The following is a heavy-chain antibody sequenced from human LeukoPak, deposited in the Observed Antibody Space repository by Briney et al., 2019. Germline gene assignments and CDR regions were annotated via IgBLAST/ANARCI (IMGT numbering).Heavy chain of an antibody. J-gene: IGHJ5*02. D-gene: IGHD3-10*01. CDR1: GYTLTGYY. CDR3: ARDHDMSLYGLVSWFDP. V-gene: IGHV1-2*02. CDR2: INPNSGGT. Sequence: ASVKVSCKASGYTLTGYYMHWVRQAPGQGLEWMGWINPNSGGTNYAQKFQGRVTMTRDTSISTAYMELSRLRSDDTAVYCCARDHDMSLYGLVSWFDPWGQGTLVTVSS.